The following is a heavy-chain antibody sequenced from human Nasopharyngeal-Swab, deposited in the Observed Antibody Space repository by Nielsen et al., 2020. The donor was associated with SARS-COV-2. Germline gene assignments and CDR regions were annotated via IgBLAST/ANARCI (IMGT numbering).Heavy chain of an antibody. J-gene: IGHJ4*02. D-gene: IGHD2-15*01. CDR1: GFTFRSYA. V-gene: IGHV3-23*01. Sequence: GGSLRLSCAASGFTFRSYAISWVRQAPGKGLEWVSVISGSDYNTYYADPVKGRFTISRDNSKKTVNLQMHSMGAEGTAVDYCERDTRYCSGGSCYLCHFDYWGRGTLVTVSS. CDR3: ERDTRYCSGGSCYLCHFDY. CDR2: ISGSDYNT.